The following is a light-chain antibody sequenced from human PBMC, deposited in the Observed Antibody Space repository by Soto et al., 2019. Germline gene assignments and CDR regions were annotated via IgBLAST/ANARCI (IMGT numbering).Light chain of an antibody. J-gene: IGKJ5*01. Sequence: DIQMTQSPSSLSASVGDRVTIICRASQSISTYLHWYQQKPGKAPKLLIYAASSLQSGVPSRFSGTGSGTDFTLTISSLQPEDFATFYCQQSYDRPLTFGQGTRLEIK. CDR1: QSISTY. V-gene: IGKV1-39*01. CDR3: QQSYDRPLT. CDR2: AAS.